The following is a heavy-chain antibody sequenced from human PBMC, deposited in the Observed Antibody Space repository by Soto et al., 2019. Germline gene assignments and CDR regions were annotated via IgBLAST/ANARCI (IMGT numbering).Heavy chain of an antibody. D-gene: IGHD5-18*01. Sequence: QVQLVESGGGVVQPGRSLRLSCAASGFTFSSYGMHWVRQAPGKGLEWVAVISYDGSNKYYADSVKGRFTISRDNSKNPLYLQMTSLGAEDRAVYYCAKEVSPRGYSYGPYYYSGMDVWGQGTTFTVS. CDR3: AKEVSPRGYSYGPYYYSGMDV. CDR1: GFTFSSYG. CDR2: ISYDGSNK. V-gene: IGHV3-30*18. J-gene: IGHJ6*02.